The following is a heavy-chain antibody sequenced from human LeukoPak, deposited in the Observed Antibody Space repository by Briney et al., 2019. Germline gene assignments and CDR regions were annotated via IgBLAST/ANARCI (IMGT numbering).Heavy chain of an antibody. CDR1: GFTFSSYA. V-gene: IGHV3-23*01. CDR3: ANYDSSGYPLRVFDY. J-gene: IGHJ4*02. CDR2: ISGSGGST. Sequence: GGSLRLSCAASGFTFSSYAMSWVRQAPGKGLEWVSAISGSGGSTYYADSVKGRFTISRDNSKNTLYLQMNSLRAEDTAVYYCANYDSSGYPLRVFDYWGQETLVTVSS. D-gene: IGHD3-22*01.